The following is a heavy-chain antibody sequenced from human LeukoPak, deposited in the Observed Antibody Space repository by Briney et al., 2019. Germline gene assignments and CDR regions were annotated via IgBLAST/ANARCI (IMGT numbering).Heavy chain of an antibody. CDR1: GGSISSSSYY. CDR3: AREEGARVFDY. D-gene: IGHD3-10*01. CDR2: IYYSGST. J-gene: IGHJ4*02. Sequence: SETLSLTCTVSGGSISSSSYYWGWIRQPPGKGLEWIGSIYYSGSTYYNPSLKSRVTISVDRSKNQFSLKLSSVTAADTAVYYCAREEGARVFDYWGQGTLVTVSS. V-gene: IGHV4-39*07.